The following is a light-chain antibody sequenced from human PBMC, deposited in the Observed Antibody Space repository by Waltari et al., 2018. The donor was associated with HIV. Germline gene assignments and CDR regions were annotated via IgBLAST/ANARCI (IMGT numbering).Light chain of an antibody. CDR2: QDS. CDR1: KLGNRF. V-gene: IGLV3-1*01. Sequence: DLNQPASVSVSPGQTATVTCSGDKLGNRFVCWYRQKSGQSPELIIYQDSRRPSGISDRFSGATSGSKATLTIRGTQSIDEGDYYCQAWDSNNYVFGNGTRVTVL. J-gene: IGLJ1*01. CDR3: QAWDSNNYV.